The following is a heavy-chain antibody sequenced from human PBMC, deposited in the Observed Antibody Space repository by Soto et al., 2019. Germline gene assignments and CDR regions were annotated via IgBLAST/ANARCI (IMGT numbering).Heavy chain of an antibody. CDR1: GGSFSGYY. Sequence: QVQLQQWGAGPLRPLETLSLTCGVSGGSFSGYYWAWIRQSPGKGLEWIGEINDRESINYNPSLKSRVTISVDPSKNHYSLNLRSVTAADTAVYYCARESHDILTGPPWVWYFDLWGRGTLVTVSS. CDR2: INDRESI. D-gene: IGHD3-9*01. V-gene: IGHV4-34*01. CDR3: ARESHDILTGPPWVWYFDL. J-gene: IGHJ2*01.